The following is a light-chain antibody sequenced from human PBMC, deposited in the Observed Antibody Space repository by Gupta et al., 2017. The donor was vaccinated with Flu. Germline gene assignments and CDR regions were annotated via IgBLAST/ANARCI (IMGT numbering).Light chain of an antibody. J-gene: IGLJ3*02. V-gene: IGLV8-61*01. Sequence: QTVVTQEPSFSVSPGGTVTLTCGLSSGPVSTSYYPSWYQQTPGQAPRTLIYSTNTRSSGVPDRFSGSILGNKAALTITGAQAEDESDYYCVLYMGSGIWVFGGGTKLTVL. CDR3: VLYMGSGIWV. CDR1: SGPVSTSYY. CDR2: STN.